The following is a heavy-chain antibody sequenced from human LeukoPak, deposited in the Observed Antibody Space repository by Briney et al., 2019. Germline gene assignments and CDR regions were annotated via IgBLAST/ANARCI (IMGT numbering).Heavy chain of an antibody. Sequence: GGSLRLSCAASGFTFSSYSMNWVRQAPGKGLGWVSSISSSSSYIYYADSVKGRFTISRDNAKNSLYLQMNSLRAEDTAVYYCARASSLYSYGPWWGQGTLVTVSS. CDR2: ISSSSSYI. CDR1: GFTFSSYS. CDR3: ARASSLYSYGPW. D-gene: IGHD5-18*01. V-gene: IGHV3-21*01. J-gene: IGHJ4*02.